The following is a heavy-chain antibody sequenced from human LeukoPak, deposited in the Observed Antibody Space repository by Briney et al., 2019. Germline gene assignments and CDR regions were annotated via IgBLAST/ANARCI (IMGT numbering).Heavy chain of an antibody. J-gene: IGHJ4*02. CDR2: ISYDGSNK. CDR3: AKDPRRYSRTGGYFDY. Sequence: QSGGSLRFSCAASGFTFSNYGLHWVRQAPGMGLEWVSFISYDGSNKYYADSVKGRFTISRDNSKNTLYLQMISLRTEDTAVYYCAKDPRRYSRTGGYFDYWGQGTLVTVSS. V-gene: IGHV3-30*18. CDR1: GFTFSNYG. D-gene: IGHD6-13*01.